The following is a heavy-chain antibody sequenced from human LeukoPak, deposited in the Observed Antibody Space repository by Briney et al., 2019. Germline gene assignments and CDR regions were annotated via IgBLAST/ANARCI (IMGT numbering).Heavy chain of an antibody. Sequence: GESLKISCKGSGYSFTSYWIGWVRQMPGKGLEWMGIIYPGDSDTRYSPSFQGQVTISVDKSINTAYLQWSRLKASDTAMYYCARHPKSGYSGYESGYWGQGTLVTVSS. CDR1: GYSFTSYW. J-gene: IGHJ4*02. V-gene: IGHV5-51*01. CDR2: IYPGDSDT. CDR3: ARHPKSGYSGYESGY. D-gene: IGHD5-12*01.